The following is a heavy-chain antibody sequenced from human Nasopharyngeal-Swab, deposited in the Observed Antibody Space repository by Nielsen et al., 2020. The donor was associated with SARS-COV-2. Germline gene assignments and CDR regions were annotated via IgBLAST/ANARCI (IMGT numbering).Heavy chain of an antibody. D-gene: IGHD5-12*01. J-gene: IGHJ2*01. CDR3: ARLIVATSWYFDL. V-gene: IGHV4-59*13. Sequence: SETLSLTCTVSGGSISSYYWSWIRQPPGKGLEWIGYIYYSGSTNYNPSLKSRVTISVDTSKNQFSLKLSSVTAADTAVYYYARLIVATSWYFDLWGRGTLVTVSS. CDR1: GGSISSYY. CDR2: IYYSGST.